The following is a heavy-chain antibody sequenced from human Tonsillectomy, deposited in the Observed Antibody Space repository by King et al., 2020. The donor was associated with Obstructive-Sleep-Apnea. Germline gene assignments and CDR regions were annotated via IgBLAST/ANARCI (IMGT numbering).Heavy chain of an antibody. J-gene: IGHJ4*02. Sequence: QLVQSGAEVKEPGASVKVSCKASGYTFSSYYVTWVRQATGQGLEWMGWMNPNSGNTGYTQRFQGRVTMTRNTSISTAYMELSSLTSEDTAVYYCARRPGTGSSDYWGQGTLVTVSS. CDR2: MNPNSGNT. CDR3: ARRPGTGSSDY. V-gene: IGHV1-8*01. D-gene: IGHD2-2*01. CDR1: GYTFSSYY.